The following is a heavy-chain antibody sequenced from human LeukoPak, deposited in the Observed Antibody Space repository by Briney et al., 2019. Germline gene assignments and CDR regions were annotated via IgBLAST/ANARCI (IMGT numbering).Heavy chain of an antibody. CDR3: ARHFSEDGYNAAPFQH. Sequence: GGSLRLSCAASGFTFSSFWMTWVRQAPGKRLEYVANIKQDGTDKYYVGSVKGRFTISRDNAKNSLYLQMSSLRAEDTAVYYCARHFSEDGYNAAPFQHWGQGTLVTVSS. V-gene: IGHV3-7*01. CDR1: GFTFSSFW. CDR2: IKQDGTDK. D-gene: IGHD5-24*01. J-gene: IGHJ1*01.